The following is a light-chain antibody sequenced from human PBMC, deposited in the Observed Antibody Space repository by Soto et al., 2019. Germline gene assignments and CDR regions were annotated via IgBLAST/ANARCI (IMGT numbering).Light chain of an antibody. V-gene: IGLV1-44*01. Sequence: QSVLTQPPSASGTPRQRGTISCSGTSSNIGSNIVNWYQQLPGTGPKLLIYSNNQRPSGVPDRFSGSKSGTSASLAISGLQSEDEADYYCAAWDDSLNGLYVFGAGTKVTVL. CDR1: SSNIGSNI. CDR3: AAWDDSLNGLYV. J-gene: IGLJ1*01. CDR2: SNN.